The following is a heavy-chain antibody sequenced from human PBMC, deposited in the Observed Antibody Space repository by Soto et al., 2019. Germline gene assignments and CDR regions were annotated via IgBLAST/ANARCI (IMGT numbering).Heavy chain of an antibody. CDR1: GGSFSGYY. V-gene: IGHV4-34*01. D-gene: IGHD3-22*01. CDR2: INHSGST. CDR3: ARGEGSSGYYLDY. Sequence: PSETLSLTCAVYGGSFSGYYWSWIRQPPGKGLEWIGEINHSGSTNYNPSLKSRVTISVDTSKNQFSLKLSSVTAADTAVYYCARGEGSSGYYLDYWGQGNLVT. J-gene: IGHJ4*02.